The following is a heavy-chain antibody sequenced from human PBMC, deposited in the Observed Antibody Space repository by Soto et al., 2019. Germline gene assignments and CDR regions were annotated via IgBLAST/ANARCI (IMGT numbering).Heavy chain of an antibody. CDR3: AHKGYGDYPLDY. V-gene: IGHV2-5*02. CDR2: IYWDDSY. CDR1: GFSLSTSGVG. D-gene: IGHD4-17*01. J-gene: IGHJ4*02. Sequence: KESGPTLVKPTQTLTLTCTFSGFSLSTSGVGVGWIRQPPGKALEWLAVIYWDDSYHYSPSLRSRLTITKDTSKNQVVLTMTNMAPVDTATYYCAHKGYGDYPLDYWGQGTLVTVSS.